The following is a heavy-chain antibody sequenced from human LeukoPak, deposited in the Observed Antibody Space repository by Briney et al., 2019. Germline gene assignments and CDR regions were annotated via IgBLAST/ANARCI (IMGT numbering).Heavy chain of an antibody. CDR1: GYTFTGYY. Sequence: VASVKVSCKASGYTFTGYYMHWVRQAPGQGLEWMGWINPNSGGTNYAQKFQGRVTMTRDTSISTAYMELSRLRSDDTAVYYCASGHLIAAAGKFDYWGQGTLVTVSS. CDR2: INPNSGGT. J-gene: IGHJ4*02. CDR3: ASGHLIAAAGKFDY. V-gene: IGHV1-2*02. D-gene: IGHD6-13*01.